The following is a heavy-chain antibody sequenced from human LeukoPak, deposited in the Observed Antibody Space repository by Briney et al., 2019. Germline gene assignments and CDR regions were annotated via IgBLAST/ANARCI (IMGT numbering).Heavy chain of an antibody. CDR2: IYYSGST. D-gene: IGHD3-22*01. CDR3: ARHSNYYDSSGYYYSGGDAFDI. Sequence: SETLSLTCSVSGGSISSYYWSWIRQPPGKGLEWIGYIYYSGSTNYNPSLKSRVTISVDTSKNQFSLKLSSVTAADTAVYYCARHSNYYDSSGYYYSGGDAFDIWGQGTMVTVSS. V-gene: IGHV4-59*08. CDR1: GGSISSYY. J-gene: IGHJ3*02.